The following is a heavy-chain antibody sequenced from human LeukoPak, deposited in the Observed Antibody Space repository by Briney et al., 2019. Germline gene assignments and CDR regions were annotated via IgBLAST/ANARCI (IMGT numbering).Heavy chain of an antibody. CDR1: GFTFSSYA. CDR2: ISGSGGST. V-gene: IGHV3-23*01. Sequence: GGSLRLSCAASGFTFSSYAMSWVRQAPGKGLEWVSAISGSGGSTYYADSVKGRLTISRDNSKNTLYLQMNSLRAEDTAVYYCAKDTSSGWYGYWGQGTLVTVSS. CDR3: AKDTSSGWYGY. J-gene: IGHJ4*02. D-gene: IGHD6-19*01.